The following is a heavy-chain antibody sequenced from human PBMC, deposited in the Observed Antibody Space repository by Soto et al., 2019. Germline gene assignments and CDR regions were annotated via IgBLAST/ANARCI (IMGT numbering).Heavy chain of an antibody. CDR3: ARTWYYYDSSGSQGAWFDP. V-gene: IGHV1-69*13. D-gene: IGHD3-22*01. CDR2: IIPIFGTA. Sequence: SVKVSCKASGGTFSSYAISWVRQAPGQGLEWMGGIIPIFGTANYAQKFQGRVTITADESTSTAYMELSSLRSEDTAVYYCARTWYYYDSSGSQGAWFDPWGQGTLVTVSS. CDR1: GGTFSSYA. J-gene: IGHJ5*02.